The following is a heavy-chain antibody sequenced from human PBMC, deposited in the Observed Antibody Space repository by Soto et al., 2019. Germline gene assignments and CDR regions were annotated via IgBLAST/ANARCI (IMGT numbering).Heavy chain of an antibody. D-gene: IGHD3-22*01. Sequence: EVQLVESGGGIVQPGGSLRLSCAASGFTFSSYWMHWVRQAPGKGLVWVSRINSDGSRTSYADSAKGRFTISRDNAKNXXYRQMNGLRAEDTAVYYCARGDGDYYDGNGYLGRHWGQGTLVTVSS. CDR3: ARGDGDYYDGNGYLGRH. J-gene: IGHJ4*02. CDR1: GFTFSSYW. CDR2: INSDGSRT. V-gene: IGHV3-74*01.